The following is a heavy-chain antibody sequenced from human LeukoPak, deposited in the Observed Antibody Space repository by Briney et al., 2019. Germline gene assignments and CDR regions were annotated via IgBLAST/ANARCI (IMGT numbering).Heavy chain of an antibody. V-gene: IGHV4-34*01. J-gene: IGHJ5*02. Sequence: SETLSLTCAVYGGSFTGYYWNWIRQPPGKGLEWIGEIHHSGRTNYNPSLKSRVTISRDTSKNQFSLKLSSVTAADTAVYYCARGTGRNYYGSGSYYRGRNWFDPWGQGTLVTVSS. CDR2: IHHSGRT. D-gene: IGHD3-10*01. CDR3: ARGTGRNYYGSGSYYRGRNWFDP. CDR1: GGSFTGYY.